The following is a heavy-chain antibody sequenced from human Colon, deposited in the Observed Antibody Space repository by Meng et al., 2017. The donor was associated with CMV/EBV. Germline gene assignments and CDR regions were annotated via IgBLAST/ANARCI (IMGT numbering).Heavy chain of an antibody. CDR1: GFTIDWHA. CDR3: ATGGGTEAAAAGVFDF. V-gene: IGHV3-33*07. D-gene: IGHD6-25*01. Sequence: GESLKISCSASGFTIDWHAMYWVRQAPGKGLEWVASIWFDGSKKFDADSVKGRFTISRDNSRNMQFLEMNSLRDDDTAVYFCATGGGTEAAAAGVFDFWGQGTLVTVSS. J-gene: IGHJ4*02. CDR2: IWFDGSKK.